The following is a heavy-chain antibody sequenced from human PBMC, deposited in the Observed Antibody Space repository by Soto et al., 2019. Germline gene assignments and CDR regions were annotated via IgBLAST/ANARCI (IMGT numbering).Heavy chain of an antibody. D-gene: IGHD3-16*01. CDR3: ARDLIGHDNYETIGHYFYH. CDR1: GYTFTKFH. J-gene: IGHJ4*02. CDR2: IDPSGGVT. V-gene: IGHV1-46*03. Sequence: QVQLIQFGAEVKKPGASVKVSCRASGYTFTKFHIHWVRQAPGQGLEWMGMIDPSGGVTRDAQRLQRKITMTSDTSTGSVYMELRGLTSEDTAVYYCARDLIGHDNYETIGHYFYHWGPGTLVTVSS.